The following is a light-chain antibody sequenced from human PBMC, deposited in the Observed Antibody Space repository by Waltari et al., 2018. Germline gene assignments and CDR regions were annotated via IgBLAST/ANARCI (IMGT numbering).Light chain of an antibody. CDR1: QSVGSTY. CDR2: GAS. V-gene: IGKV3-20*01. J-gene: IGKJ2*01. Sequence: ELVLTQSPGTLSLSPGERATLSCRASQSVGSTYLAWYQQKPGQAPRLLIYGASSRATGNPDRFSGSGSGTDFTLTISRLEPEDFAVYYCQQYGGSLPYTFGQGTKLEIK. CDR3: QQYGGSLPYT.